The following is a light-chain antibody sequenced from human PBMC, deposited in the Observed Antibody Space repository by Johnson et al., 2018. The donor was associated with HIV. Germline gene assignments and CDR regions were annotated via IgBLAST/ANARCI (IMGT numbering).Light chain of an antibody. CDR1: SSNIGNND. V-gene: IGLV1-51*01. CDR3: GTWDSSLSAGGV. J-gene: IGLJ1*01. Sequence: QSVLTQPPLVSVASGQKVTISCSGSSSNIGNNDVSWYQQLPGTAPKVLIYDNNKRPSGIPDRFSGSKSGTSATLGITGLQTGDEADYYCGTWDSSLSAGGVFGTGTKVTVL. CDR2: DNN.